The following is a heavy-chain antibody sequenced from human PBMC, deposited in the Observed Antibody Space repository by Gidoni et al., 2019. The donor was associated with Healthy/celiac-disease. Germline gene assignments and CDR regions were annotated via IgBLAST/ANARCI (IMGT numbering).Heavy chain of an antibody. Sequence: EVQLVESGGGLVQPGGSLRLSCAASGFTFSSYSMNGVRQAPGKGLEWVSYISSSSSTIYYADSVKGRFTISRDNAKNSLYLQMNSLRAEDTAVYYCARGGITMAYYYYYGMDVWGQGTTVTVSS. J-gene: IGHJ6*02. CDR3: ARGGITMAYYYYYGMDV. CDR2: ISSSSSTI. CDR1: GFTFSSYS. V-gene: IGHV3-48*01. D-gene: IGHD3-10*01.